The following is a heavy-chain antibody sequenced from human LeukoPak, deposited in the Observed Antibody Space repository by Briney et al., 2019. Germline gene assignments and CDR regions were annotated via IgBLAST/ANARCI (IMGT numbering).Heavy chain of an antibody. D-gene: IGHD4-17*01. CDR1: GGTFSSYA. Sequence: SVEVSCKASGGTFSSYAISWVRQAPGQGLEWMGRIIPILGIANYAQKFQGRVTITADKSTSTAYMELSSLRSEDTAVYYCARIAVRHYGVDYWGQGTLVTFAT. V-gene: IGHV1-69*04. J-gene: IGHJ4*02. CDR3: ARIAVRHYGVDY. CDR2: IIPILGIA.